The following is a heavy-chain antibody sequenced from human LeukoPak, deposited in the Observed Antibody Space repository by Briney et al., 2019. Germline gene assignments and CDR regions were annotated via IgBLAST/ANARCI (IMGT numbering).Heavy chain of an antibody. CDR3: ASAFGSGKSKVAFDI. CDR2: IYPVDSNT. D-gene: IGHD1-26*01. J-gene: IGHJ3*02. Sequence: GESLKISCKASAYSFTNHWFGWVRQMPGKGLEWMGIIYPVDSNTRYSPPFQGQVTISADRSIATAYLQWRSLKASDTAMYYCASAFGSGKSKVAFDIWGQGTMVTVSS. CDR1: AYSFTNHW. V-gene: IGHV5-51*01.